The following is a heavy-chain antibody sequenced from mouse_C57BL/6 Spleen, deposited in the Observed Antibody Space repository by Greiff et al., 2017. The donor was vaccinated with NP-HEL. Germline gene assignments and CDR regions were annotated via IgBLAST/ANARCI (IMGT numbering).Heavy chain of an antibody. V-gene: IGHV1-55*01. CDR2: IYPGSGST. CDR3: ARDDLIITTVVATHFDY. J-gene: IGHJ2*01. D-gene: IGHD1-1*01. CDR1: GYTFTSYW. Sequence: QVQLQQPGAELVKPGASVKMSCKASGYTFTSYWITWVKQRPGQGLEWIGDIYPGSGSTNYNEKFKSKATLTVDTSSSTAYMQLSSLTSEDSAVYYCARDDLIITTVVATHFDYWGQGTTLTVSS.